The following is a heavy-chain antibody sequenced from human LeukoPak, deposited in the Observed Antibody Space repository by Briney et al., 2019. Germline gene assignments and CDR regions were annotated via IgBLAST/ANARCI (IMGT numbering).Heavy chain of an antibody. CDR3: ARDYNIDSSSWYDY. J-gene: IGHJ4*02. D-gene: IGHD6-13*01. Sequence: ASVKVSCKASGYTFTGYYMHWVRQAPGQELEWMGWINPNSGGTNYAQKFQGRVTMTRDTSISTVYMELSSLRSEDTAVYYCARDYNIDSSSWYDYWGQGTLVTVSS. CDR1: GYTFTGYY. V-gene: IGHV1-2*02. CDR2: INPNSGGT.